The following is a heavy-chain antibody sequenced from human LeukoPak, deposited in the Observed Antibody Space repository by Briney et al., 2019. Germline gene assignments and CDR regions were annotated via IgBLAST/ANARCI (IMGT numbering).Heavy chain of an antibody. D-gene: IGHD3-22*01. Sequence: GGSLRLSCAASGFTFSSYGMHWVRQAPGKGLEWVAVIWYDGSNKYYADSVKGRFTISRDNSKNTLYLQMNSLRAEDTAVYYCARAGYYYDSSGYAGLDYWGQGTLVTVSS. V-gene: IGHV3-33*01. CDR2: IWYDGSNK. CDR3: ARAGYYYDSSGYAGLDY. CDR1: GFTFSSYG. J-gene: IGHJ4*02.